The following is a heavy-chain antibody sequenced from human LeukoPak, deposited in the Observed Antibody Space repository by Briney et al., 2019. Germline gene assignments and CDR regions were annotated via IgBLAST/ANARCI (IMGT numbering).Heavy chain of an antibody. D-gene: IGHD6-19*01. J-gene: IGHJ4*02. CDR2: MNPNSGNT. V-gene: IGHV1-8*02. Sequence: ASVKVSCKASGYTFTGNYMHWVRQATGQGLEWMGWMNPNSGNTGYAQKFQGRVTMTRNTSISTAYMELSSLRSEDTAVYYCVALVAGTGLDYWGQGTLVTVSS. CDR3: VALVAGTGLDY. CDR1: GYTFTGNY.